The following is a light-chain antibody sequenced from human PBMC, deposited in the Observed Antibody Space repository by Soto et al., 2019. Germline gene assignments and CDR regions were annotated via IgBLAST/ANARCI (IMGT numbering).Light chain of an antibody. CDR1: QSVSYSF. CDR2: GAS. Sequence: EIVLTQSPGPLSLSPGERATLSCRASQSVSYSFLAWYHQKPGQAPRLLLYGASSRATGIPDRFSGSGSGTHFTLAISRLEPEDFAVYYCQQYGSSPITFGQGTRLEIK. V-gene: IGKV3-20*01. CDR3: QQYGSSPIT. J-gene: IGKJ5*01.